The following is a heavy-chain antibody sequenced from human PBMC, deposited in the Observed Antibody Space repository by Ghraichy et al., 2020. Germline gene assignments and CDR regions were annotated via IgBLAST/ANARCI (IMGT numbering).Heavy chain of an antibody. J-gene: IGHJ3*02. D-gene: IGHD3-3*02. CDR2: IRSKAYGGTT. CDR1: GFTFGDYA. V-gene: IGHV3-49*03. Sequence: GGSLRLSCTASGFTFGDYAMSWFRQAPGKGLEWVGFIRSKAYGGTTEYAASVKGRFTISRDDSKSIAYLQMNSLKTEDTAVYYCTREQLAYFAPDAFDIWCQGTMVAVSS. CDR3: TREQLAYFAPDAFDI.